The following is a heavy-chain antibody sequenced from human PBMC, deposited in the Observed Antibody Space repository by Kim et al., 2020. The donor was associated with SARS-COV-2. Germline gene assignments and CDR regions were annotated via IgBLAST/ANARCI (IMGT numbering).Heavy chain of an antibody. J-gene: IGHJ4*02. V-gene: IGHV3-7*03. CDR2: IKQDGSEK. CDR3: ASHRKRYSSSTTFDY. CDR1: GFTFSSYW. D-gene: IGHD6-6*01. Sequence: GGSLRLSCAASGFTFSSYWMSWVRQAPGKGLEWVANIKQDGSEKYYVDSVKSRFTISRDNAKNSLSLQMNSLRAEDTAVYYCASHRKRYSSSTTFDYWGQGTLVTVSS.